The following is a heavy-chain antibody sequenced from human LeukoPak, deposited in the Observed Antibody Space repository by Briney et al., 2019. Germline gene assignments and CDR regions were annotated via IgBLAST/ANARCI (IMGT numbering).Heavy chain of an antibody. V-gene: IGHV1-58*02. CDR1: GFTFTSSA. CDR3: AATDYYDSSGHSY. D-gene: IGHD3-22*01. CDR2: IVVGSGNT. J-gene: IGHJ4*02. Sequence: GTSVKVSCKASGFTFTSSAMQWVRQARGQRLEWIGWIVVGSGNTNYAQKFRERVTITRDMSTSTAYMELSSLRSEDTAVYYCAATDYYDSSGHSYWGQGTLVTVSS.